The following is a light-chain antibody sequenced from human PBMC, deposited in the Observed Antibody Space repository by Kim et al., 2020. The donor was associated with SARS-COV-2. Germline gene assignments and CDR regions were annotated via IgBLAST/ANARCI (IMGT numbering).Light chain of an antibody. Sequence: QSALTPPASVSGSPGQSITISCTGTSSDVGHYNSVSWYQQHPGKAPKLMIYDVTKRPSGVSIRFSGSKSGNTASLTISGLQAEDEADYYCNSYTSSTSDVFGTGTKVTVL. J-gene: IGLJ1*01. CDR1: SSDVGHYNS. CDR2: DVT. V-gene: IGLV2-14*01. CDR3: NSYTSSTSDV.